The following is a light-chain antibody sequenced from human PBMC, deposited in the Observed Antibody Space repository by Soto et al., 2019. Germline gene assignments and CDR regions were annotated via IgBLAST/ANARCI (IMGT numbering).Light chain of an antibody. CDR3: SSYTSSSTLVV. CDR1: SSDVGGYNY. Sequence: QLVLTQPASVSGSPGQSITISCTGTSSDVGGYNYVSWYRQYPGQAPKLIIYDVNNRPSGVSNRFSASKSGNTASLTIPGLQAEDEADYYCSSYTSSSTLVVFGGGTKLTVL. J-gene: IGLJ3*02. V-gene: IGLV2-14*01. CDR2: DVN.